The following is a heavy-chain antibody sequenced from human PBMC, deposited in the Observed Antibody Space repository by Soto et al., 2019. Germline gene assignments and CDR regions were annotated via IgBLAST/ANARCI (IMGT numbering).Heavy chain of an antibody. CDR3: ARGVGYSSGSSQKNVGSSGYYFDY. J-gene: IGHJ4*02. Sequence: QVQLVESGGGVVQPGRSLRLSCAASGFTFSSYGMHWVRQAPGKGLEWVAVIWYDGSNKYYADSVKGRFTISRDNSKNTLYLQMNSLRAEDTAVYYCARGVGYSSGSSQKNVGSSGYYFDYWGQGTLVTVSS. D-gene: IGHD6-19*01. V-gene: IGHV3-33*01. CDR1: GFTFSSYG. CDR2: IWYDGSNK.